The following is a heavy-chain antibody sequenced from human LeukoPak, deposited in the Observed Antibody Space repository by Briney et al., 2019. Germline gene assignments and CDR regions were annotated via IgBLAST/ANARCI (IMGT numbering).Heavy chain of an antibody. V-gene: IGHV4-61*01. CDR1: GGSVSSGSYY. Sequence: SETLSLTCTVSGGSVSSGSYYWSWIRQPPGKGLEWIGYICYSGSTNYNPSLKSRVTISVDTSKNQFSLKLRSVTAADTAVYYCARGAAGRGDYWGQGTLVTVSS. J-gene: IGHJ4*02. D-gene: IGHD6-13*01. CDR3: ARGAAGRGDY. CDR2: ICYSGST.